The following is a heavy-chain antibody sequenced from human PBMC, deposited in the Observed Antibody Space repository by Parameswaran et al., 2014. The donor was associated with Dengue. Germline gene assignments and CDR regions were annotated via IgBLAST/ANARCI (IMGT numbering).Heavy chain of an antibody. D-gene: IGHD4-17*01. Sequence: WVRQAPGQGLEWMGWISAYNGNTNYAQKLQGRVTMTTDTSTSTAYMELRSLRSDDTAVYYCARDQMANDYGDYEVEGYYYYGMDVWGQGTTVTVSS. J-gene: IGHJ6*02. V-gene: IGHV1-18*01. CDR3: ARDQMANDYGDYEVEGYYYYGMDV. CDR2: ISAYNGNT.